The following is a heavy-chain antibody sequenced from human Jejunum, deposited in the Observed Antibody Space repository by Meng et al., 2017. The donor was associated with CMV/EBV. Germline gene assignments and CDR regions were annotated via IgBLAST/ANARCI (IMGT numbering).Heavy chain of an antibody. J-gene: IGHJ4*02. CDR3: AAVGTTPE. CDR2: TSGGGGTT. V-gene: IGHV3-23*01. D-gene: IGHD2/OR15-2a*01. CDR1: GFTFSSYG. Sequence: QLLESGGDLVQPGGSLRLSCVGSGFTFSSYGMTWGRQAPGKGLEWVSGTSGGGGTTYYADSVKGRFTISRDNSKNTLYLQMNSLRAEDTALYYCAAVGTTPEWGQGTLVTVSS.